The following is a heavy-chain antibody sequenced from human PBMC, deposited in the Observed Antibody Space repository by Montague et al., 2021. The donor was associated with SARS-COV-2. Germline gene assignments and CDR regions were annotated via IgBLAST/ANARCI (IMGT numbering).Heavy chain of an antibody. CDR1: GFTFRDYY. CDR3: ARDLNDYVWGSYRYFDY. Sequence: SLRLSCATSGFTFRDYYMNWIRQAPGEGLEWVSSISSSGTTIYYADSVKGRFTISRDNAKNSLYLQMNSLRAEDTAVYYCARDLNDYVWGSYRYFDYWGQGTLVTVSS. CDR2: ISSSGTTI. V-gene: IGHV3-11*04. J-gene: IGHJ4*02. D-gene: IGHD3-16*02.